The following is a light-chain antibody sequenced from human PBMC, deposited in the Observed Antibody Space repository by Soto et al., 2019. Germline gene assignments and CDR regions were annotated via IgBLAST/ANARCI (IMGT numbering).Light chain of an antibody. J-gene: IGKJ4*01. CDR2: DAS. Sequence: AIQLTQSPSSLSASVGDRVTITCRASQGISSALAWYQQKPGKAPKLLIYDASSLESGVPSRFSGSGSGTDFSLTISSLQPEDFATYYCHQFNSYPPLTVGGGTKVEIK. V-gene: IGKV1-13*02. CDR1: QGISSA. CDR3: HQFNSYPPLT.